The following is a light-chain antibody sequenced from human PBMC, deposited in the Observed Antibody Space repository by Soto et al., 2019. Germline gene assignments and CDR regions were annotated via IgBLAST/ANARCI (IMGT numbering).Light chain of an antibody. CDR2: VNSDGSH. Sequence: QLVLTQSPSASASLGASVNLTCTLISGHNTYPIAWNQQQPEKGPRFLMKVNSDGSHIKGDGTPDRFSGSSSGAERYLTISSLQSEDEADYYCQTWGTDVVFGGGTKRTVL. CDR3: QTWGTDVV. CDR1: SGHNTYP. J-gene: IGLJ2*01. V-gene: IGLV4-69*01.